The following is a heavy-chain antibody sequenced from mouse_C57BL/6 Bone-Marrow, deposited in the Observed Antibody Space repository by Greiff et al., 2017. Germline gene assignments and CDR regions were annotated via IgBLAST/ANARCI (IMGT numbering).Heavy chain of an antibody. CDR2: INPDSSTI. CDR3: ARDYYGSSYRFAY. D-gene: IGHD1-1*01. J-gene: IGHJ3*01. Sequence: EVKLLESGGGLVQPGGSLKLSCAASGIDFSRYWMSWVRRAPGKGLEWIGEINPDSSTINYAPSLKDKFIISRDNAKNTLYLQMSKVRSEDTARYYCARDYYGSSYRFAYWGQGTLVTVSA. V-gene: IGHV4-1*01. CDR1: GIDFSRYW.